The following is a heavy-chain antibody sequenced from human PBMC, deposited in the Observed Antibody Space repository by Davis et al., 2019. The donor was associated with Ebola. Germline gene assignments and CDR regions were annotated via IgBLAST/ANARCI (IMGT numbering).Heavy chain of an antibody. Sequence: PSETLSLTCTVPGGSLSSSYYWGWIRQPPGKGLEWVSTFGTVGDTYYADSVKGRFAMSRDNSRGTLYLQMNSLRVEDSAIYYCVKDSSNIWFDIWGQGTLVTVSS. CDR1: GGSLSSSYY. J-gene: IGHJ3*02. D-gene: IGHD2/OR15-2a*01. CDR3: VKDSSNIWFDI. CDR2: FGTVGDT. V-gene: IGHV3-23*01.